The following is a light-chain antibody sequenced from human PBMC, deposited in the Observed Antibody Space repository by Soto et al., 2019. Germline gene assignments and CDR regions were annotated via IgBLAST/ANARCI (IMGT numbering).Light chain of an antibody. CDR2: DTS. J-gene: IGKJ5*01. Sequence: DVDLSQSPSSLSASVGYRFTITCQASQDIPNFLNWYQKKPGEAPKLLIYDTSRLQTGVPSRFSGTGSGTGFTFTIRSLQHQDIATYYCQQYDKFGQGTRLEIK. V-gene: IGKV1-33*01. CDR1: QDIPNF. CDR3: QQYDK.